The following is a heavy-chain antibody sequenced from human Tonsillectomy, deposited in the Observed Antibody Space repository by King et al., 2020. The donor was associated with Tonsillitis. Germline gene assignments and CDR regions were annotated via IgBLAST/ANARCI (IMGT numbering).Heavy chain of an antibody. CDR2: INPNSGGT. Sequence: VQLVESGAEVKKPGASVKVSCKASGSTFTGYYMHWVRQAPGQGLEWMGWINPNSGGTNYAQKFQGRVTMTRDTSISTAYMELSRLRSDDTAVYYCANIGGGVESHAYPLDYWGQGTLVTVSS. CDR1: GSTFTGYY. J-gene: IGHJ4*02. D-gene: IGHD3-10*01. V-gene: IGHV1-2*02. CDR3: ANIGGGVESHAYPLDY.